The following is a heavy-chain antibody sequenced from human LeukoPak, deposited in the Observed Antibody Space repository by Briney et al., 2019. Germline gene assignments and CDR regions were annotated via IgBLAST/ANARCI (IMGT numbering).Heavy chain of an antibody. CDR2: ISSSSTTI. Sequence: GGSLRLSCAASGFTFSSYSMNWVRQAPGKGLECVSYISSSSTTIYYADSVKGRFTISRDNAKNSLYLQMNSLRAADTAVYYCARNFHRRLYDSSGYYPYWGQGTLVTVSS. J-gene: IGHJ4*02. CDR3: ARNFHRRLYDSSGYYPY. CDR1: GFTFSSYS. V-gene: IGHV3-48*01. D-gene: IGHD3-22*01.